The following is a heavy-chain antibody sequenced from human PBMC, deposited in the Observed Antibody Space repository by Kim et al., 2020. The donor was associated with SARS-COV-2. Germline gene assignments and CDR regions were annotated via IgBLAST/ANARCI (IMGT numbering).Heavy chain of an antibody. CDR2: ISWNSGSI. V-gene: IGHV3-9*01. D-gene: IGHD3-3*01. CDR1: GFTFGDYA. J-gene: IGHJ4*02. CDR3: AKDHKLRFLEWLSFGGYFDY. Sequence: GGSLRLSCAASGFTFGDYAMHWVRQAPGKGLEWVSGISWNSGSIGYADSVKGRFTISRDNAKNSLYLQMNSLRAEDTAWYYCAKDHKLRFLEWLSFGGYFDYWGQGTLVPVSS.